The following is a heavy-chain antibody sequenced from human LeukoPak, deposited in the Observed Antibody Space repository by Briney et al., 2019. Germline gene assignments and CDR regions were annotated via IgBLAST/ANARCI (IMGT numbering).Heavy chain of an antibody. J-gene: IGHJ4*02. D-gene: IGHD1-14*01. CDR1: GYTFTGYY. CDR2: INPNSGGT. CDR3: ARDVLGRICDY. Sequence: ASVKVSCKASGYTFTGYYMHWVRRAPGQGLEWMGWINPNSGGTDYAQKFQGRVTMTWDTSISTAYMELSRLRSDDTAVYYCARDVLGRICDYWGQGTLVTVSS. V-gene: IGHV1-2*02.